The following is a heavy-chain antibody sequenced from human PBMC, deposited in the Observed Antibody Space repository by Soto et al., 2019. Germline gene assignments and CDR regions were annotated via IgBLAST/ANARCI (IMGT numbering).Heavy chain of an antibody. J-gene: IGHJ3*02. D-gene: IGHD2-15*01. Sequence: ASVKVSCKASGYTFTGYYMHWVRQAPGQGLEWMGWINPNSGGTNYAQKFQGWVTMTRDTSISTAYMELSRLRSDDTAVYYCARLGVVAAKDAFDIWGQGTMVTVSS. CDR1: GYTFTGYY. CDR3: ARLGVVAAKDAFDI. V-gene: IGHV1-2*04. CDR2: INPNSGGT.